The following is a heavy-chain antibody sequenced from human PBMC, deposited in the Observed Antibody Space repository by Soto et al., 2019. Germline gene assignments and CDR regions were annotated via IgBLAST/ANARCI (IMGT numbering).Heavy chain of an antibody. J-gene: IGHJ4*02. CDR3: VRLPKYCGGSSCYSKSGYFDY. Sequence: PSETLSLTCTVSGDSIISSDYYWGWIRQPPGQGLEWIGSIFYSGITYYNPSLKSRVTISVDTSKNQFSLKLTSVTAADTAVYYCVRLPKYCGGSSCYSKSGYFDYWGQGTLVTVSS. CDR1: GDSIISSDYY. CDR2: IFYSGIT. D-gene: IGHD2-15*01. V-gene: IGHV4-39*01.